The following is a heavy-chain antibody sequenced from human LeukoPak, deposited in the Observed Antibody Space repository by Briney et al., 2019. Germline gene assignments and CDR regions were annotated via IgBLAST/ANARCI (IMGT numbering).Heavy chain of an antibody. CDR1: GFTFSSYA. D-gene: IGHD6-19*01. V-gene: IGHV3-23*01. J-gene: IGHJ4*02. CDR2: ISGSGGST. CDR3: ARDRLYSSG. Sequence: PGGSLRLSCAASGFTFSSYAMSWVRQAPGKGLEWVSAISGSGGSTYYADSVKGRFTISRDNAKNSLYLQMNSLRAEDTVVYYCARDRLYSSGWGQGTLDSVS.